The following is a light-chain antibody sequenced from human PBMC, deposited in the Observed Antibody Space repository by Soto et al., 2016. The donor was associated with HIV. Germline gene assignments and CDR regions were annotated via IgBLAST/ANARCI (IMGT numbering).Light chain of an antibody. CDR2: KAS. J-gene: IGKJ2*01. CDR3: QQYNSYPYT. V-gene: IGKV1-5*03. Sequence: DIQMTQSPSTLSASVGDRITITCRASQDISTWLAWYQQKPGKTPNLLIYKASNLEGGVPSRFSGSGSGREFTLTISSLQPDDFATYYCQQYNSYPYTFGQGTKAGDQT. CDR1: QDISTW.